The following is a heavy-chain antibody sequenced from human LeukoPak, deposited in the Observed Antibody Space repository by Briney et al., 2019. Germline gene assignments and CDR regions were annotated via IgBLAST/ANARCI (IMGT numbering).Heavy chain of an antibody. J-gene: IGHJ4*02. Sequence: SETLSLTCTVSGGSISSYYWSWIRQPPGKGLEWIGYNYYSGSTNYNPSLKSRVTISVDTSKNQFSLKLSSVTAADTAVYYCARAPSDGYNGHYFDYWGQGTLVTVSS. CDR1: GGSISSYY. V-gene: IGHV4-59*01. CDR3: ARAPSDGYNGHYFDY. D-gene: IGHD5-24*01. CDR2: NYYSGST.